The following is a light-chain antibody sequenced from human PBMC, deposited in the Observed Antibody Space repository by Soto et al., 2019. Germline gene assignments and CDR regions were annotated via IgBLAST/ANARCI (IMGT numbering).Light chain of an antibody. J-gene: IGKJ4*01. CDR3: QQSYSVPLT. CDR2: AAS. Sequence: DIQMTQSPSSLSASVGDRVTITCRASHNISTYLNWYQQRPGKAPKLLIYAASSLQSGVPSRFSGSGSGTDFTLTVSSLQPEDLAPYYCQQSYSVPLTFGGGTKVDI. V-gene: IGKV1-39*01. CDR1: HNISTY.